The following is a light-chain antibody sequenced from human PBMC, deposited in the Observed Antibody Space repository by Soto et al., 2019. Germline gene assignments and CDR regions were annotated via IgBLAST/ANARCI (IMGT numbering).Light chain of an antibody. CDR1: QNISNY. Sequence: VVLTQSPATLSLSPGKRATLSCRASQNISNYLIWYQQKPGQAPRLLIYDASNRATGIPDRFSGSGSGTDFTLNITRLEPEDSAVYYCLQHSGTSPKTFGQGTKVDI. V-gene: IGKV3-11*01. CDR2: DAS. CDR3: LQHSGTSPKT. J-gene: IGKJ1*01.